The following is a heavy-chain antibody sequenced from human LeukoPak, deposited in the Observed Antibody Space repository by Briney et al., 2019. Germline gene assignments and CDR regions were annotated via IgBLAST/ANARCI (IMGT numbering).Heavy chain of an antibody. D-gene: IGHD2-21*01. J-gene: IGHJ3*02. CDR1: GFTVSSNY. CDR2: IYSGGST. Sequence: GGSLTLSCAASGFTVSSNYMSWVRQAPGRGLEWVSVIYSGGSTYYADSVKGRFTISRDNSKNTLYLQMNSLRAEDTAVYYCARVSVADPFDIWGQGTMVTVSP. CDR3: ARVSVADPFDI. V-gene: IGHV3-53*01.